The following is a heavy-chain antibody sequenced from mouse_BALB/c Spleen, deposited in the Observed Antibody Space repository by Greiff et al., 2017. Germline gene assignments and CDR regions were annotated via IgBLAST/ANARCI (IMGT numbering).Heavy chain of an antibody. CDR1: GFNIKDTY. CDR2: IDPANGNT. D-gene: IGHD2-1*01. Sequence: VQLQQSGAELVKPGASVKLSCTASGFNIKDTYMHWVKQRPEQGLEWIGRIDPANGNTKYDPKFQGKATITADTSSNTAYLQLSSLTSEDTAVYYCARKLLYAMGNWGQGASVTVSS. V-gene: IGHV14-3*02. CDR3: ARKLLYAMGN. J-gene: IGHJ4*01.